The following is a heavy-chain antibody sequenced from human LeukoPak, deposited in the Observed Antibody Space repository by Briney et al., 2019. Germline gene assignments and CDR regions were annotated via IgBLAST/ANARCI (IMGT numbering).Heavy chain of an antibody. J-gene: IGHJ4*02. CDR1: GYTFTSYY. D-gene: IGHD6-6*01. CDR2: INPSGGST. V-gene: IGHV1-46*01. CDR3: ARGNSSFGFDY. Sequence: ASVTVSCKASGYTFTSYYMHWVRQAPGQGLEWMGIINPSGGSTSYAQKFQGRVTMTRDMSTSTVYMELSSLRSEDTAVYYCARGNSSFGFDYWGQGTLVTVSS.